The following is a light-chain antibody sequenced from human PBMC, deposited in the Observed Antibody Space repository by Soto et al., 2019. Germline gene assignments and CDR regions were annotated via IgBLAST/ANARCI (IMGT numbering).Light chain of an antibody. Sequence: EIVMTQSPATLSVSPGEGDTLSCRASQSIASSLAWYQQKPGQAPRLLIYGASTRATGVPARFSGSGSGTEFTLTISSLQSEDFAVYYCQQYDNWPPSITFGPGTRRRL. CDR3: QQYDNWPPSIT. J-gene: IGKJ5*01. CDR2: GAS. V-gene: IGKV3-15*01. CDR1: QSIASS.